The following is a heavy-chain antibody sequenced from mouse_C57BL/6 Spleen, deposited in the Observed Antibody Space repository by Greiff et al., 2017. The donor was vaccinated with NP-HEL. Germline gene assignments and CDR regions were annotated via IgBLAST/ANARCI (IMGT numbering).Heavy chain of an antibody. D-gene: IGHD2-2*01. Sequence: VQLQQSGPELVKPGASVKISCKASGYTFTDYYMNWVKQSHGKSLEWIGDINPNNGGTSYNQKFKGKATLSVDKSSSTAYMELRSLTSEDSAVYYCARRGGYDVWYFDVWGTGTTVTVSS. J-gene: IGHJ1*03. CDR1: GYTFTDYY. V-gene: IGHV1-26*01. CDR3: ARRGGYDVWYFDV. CDR2: INPNNGGT.